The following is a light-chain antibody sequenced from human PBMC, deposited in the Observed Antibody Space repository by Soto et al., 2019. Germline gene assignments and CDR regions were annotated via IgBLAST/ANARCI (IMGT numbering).Light chain of an antibody. CDR2: DAS. CDR1: RSIINW. CDR3: QQSYSAPLT. Sequence: DIEMTQSPSTLSASGGDRFTITCRASRSIINWLAWYQQKPGKAPKLLIYDASSLESGVPSRFSGSGSGTDFTLIITSLQPEDFATYSCQQSYSAPLTFGGGTKVDIK. V-gene: IGKV1-5*01. J-gene: IGKJ4*01.